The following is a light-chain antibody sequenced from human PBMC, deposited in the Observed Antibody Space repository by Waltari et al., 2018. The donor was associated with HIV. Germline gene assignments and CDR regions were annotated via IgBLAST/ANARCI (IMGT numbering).Light chain of an antibody. Sequence: EIVLTQSPATLSVSPGVRATLSGRASQSVRTSLAWYQQRHGQPPRLLVYGASTRATDIPPMFSGSGSGTDFTLTISSLQSEDFAVYYCQQYYNWPPLTFGGWTKVEI. V-gene: IGKV3-15*01. J-gene: IGKJ4*01. CDR3: QQYYNWPPLT. CDR2: GAS. CDR1: QSVRTS.